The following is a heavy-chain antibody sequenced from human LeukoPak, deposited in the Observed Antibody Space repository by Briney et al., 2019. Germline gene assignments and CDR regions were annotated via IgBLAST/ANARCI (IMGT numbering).Heavy chain of an antibody. J-gene: IGHJ3*02. Sequence: NTSETLSLTCTVSGGSISSYYWSWIRQPPGKGLEWIGEINHSGSTNYNPSLKSRVTISVDTSKNQFSLKLSSVTAADTAVYYCARARRPQPPSSAFDIWGQGTMVTVSS. CDR2: INHSGST. CDR1: GGSISSYY. D-gene: IGHD2-2*01. CDR3: ARARRPQPPSSAFDI. V-gene: IGHV4-34*01.